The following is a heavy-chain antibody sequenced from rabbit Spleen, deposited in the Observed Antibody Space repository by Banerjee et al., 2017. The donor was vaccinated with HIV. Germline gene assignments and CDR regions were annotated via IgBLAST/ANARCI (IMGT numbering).Heavy chain of an antibody. D-gene: IGHD2-1*01. Sequence: QGRLVESGGGLVQPGGSLKLPGKASGFDLSAYGLSGVGRTPGKGLEWVGYVDPLFGSTYYASWVNGRFSISRENTQNTVYLKLNSLTAADTATYFCVRDRADIGGDYGPYYFDFWGPGPLVTVS. J-gene: IGHJ4*01. CDR1: GFDLSAYG. CDR3: VRDRADIGGDYGPYYFDF. V-gene: IGHV1S47*01. CDR2: VDPLFGST.